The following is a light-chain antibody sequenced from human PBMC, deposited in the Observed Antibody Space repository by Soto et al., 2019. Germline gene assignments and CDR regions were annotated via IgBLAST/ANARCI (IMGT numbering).Light chain of an antibody. J-gene: IGKJ1*01. Sequence: ELVMTQSPATLSVSPEERATLSCRASQSVRSNLAWYQQKPGQAPRLLIYDASIRATGIPARFSGSGSGTEFTLTISSLQSEDFAVYYCQQYDDWWTFGPGAKVEIK. CDR1: QSVRSN. CDR2: DAS. CDR3: QQYDDWWT. V-gene: IGKV3D-15*01.